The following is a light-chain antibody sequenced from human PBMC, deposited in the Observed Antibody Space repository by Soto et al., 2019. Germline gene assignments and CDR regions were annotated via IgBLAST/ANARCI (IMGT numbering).Light chain of an antibody. V-gene: IGKV3-15*01. CDR1: QSVSRN. Sequence: EIVMTQSPATLSVSPGERATLSRRASQSVSRNLAWYQQKPGQAPRLLIYGASTRATGIPARFGGSGSGTEFTLTINSLQSEDFAVYSCQQYNSFFTFGPGTKVDIK. J-gene: IGKJ3*01. CDR3: QQYNSFFT. CDR2: GAS.